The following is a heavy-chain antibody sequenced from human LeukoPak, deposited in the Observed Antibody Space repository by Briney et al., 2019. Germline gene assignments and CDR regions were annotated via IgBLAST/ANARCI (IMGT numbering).Heavy chain of an antibody. Sequence: ASVKVSCKASGYTFTSYDINWVRQATGQGLEWMGWMNPNSGNTGYAQKFQGRVTITRNTSISTAYMELSSLRSEDTAVYYCARGLIVEDAFDIWGQGTMVTVSS. D-gene: IGHD3-22*01. CDR2: MNPNSGNT. V-gene: IGHV1-8*03. J-gene: IGHJ3*02. CDR1: GYTFTSYD. CDR3: ARGLIVEDAFDI.